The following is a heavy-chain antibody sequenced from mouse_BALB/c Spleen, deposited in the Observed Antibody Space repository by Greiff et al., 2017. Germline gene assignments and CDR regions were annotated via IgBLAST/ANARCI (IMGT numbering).Heavy chain of an antibody. CDR1: GFTFSSFG. V-gene: IGHV5-17*02. CDR3: AREDYYGLAY. Sequence: EVKLVESGGGLVQPGGSRKLSCAASGFTFSSFGMHWVRQAPEKGLEWVAYISSGSSTIYYADTVKGRFTISRDNPKNTLFLQMTSLRSEDTAMYYCAREDYYGLAYWGQGTLVTVSA. D-gene: IGHD1-1*01. J-gene: IGHJ3*01. CDR2: ISSGSSTI.